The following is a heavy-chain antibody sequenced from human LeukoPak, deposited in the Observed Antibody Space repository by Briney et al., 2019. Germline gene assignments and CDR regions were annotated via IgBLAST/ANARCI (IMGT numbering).Heavy chain of an antibody. CDR1: GFTFSTCA. CDR3: AKSPRGYNYYMDV. J-gene: IGHJ6*03. V-gene: IGHV3-23*01. CDR2: ISGAAISI. D-gene: IGHD3-10*01. Sequence: GGSLRLSCAVTGFTFSTCAMSWVRQAPGKGLEWVAVISGAAISIYYADSVKGRFTISRDNSNSTLYLQMNSLRAEDTAIYYCAKSPRGYNYYMDVWGKGTTVTVSS.